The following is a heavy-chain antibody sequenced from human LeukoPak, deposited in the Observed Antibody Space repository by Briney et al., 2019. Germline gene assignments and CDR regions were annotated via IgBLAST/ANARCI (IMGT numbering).Heavy chain of an antibody. Sequence: GGSLRLSCAASGFTFSSYSMNWVRQAPGKGLEWVSYISSSSSTIYYADSVKGRFTISRDNSKNTLYLQMNSLRAEDTAVYYCARALSGSVVVPAANDYWGQGTLVTVSS. J-gene: IGHJ4*02. D-gene: IGHD2-2*01. V-gene: IGHV3-48*01. CDR1: GFTFSSYS. CDR3: ARALSGSVVVPAANDY. CDR2: ISSSSSTI.